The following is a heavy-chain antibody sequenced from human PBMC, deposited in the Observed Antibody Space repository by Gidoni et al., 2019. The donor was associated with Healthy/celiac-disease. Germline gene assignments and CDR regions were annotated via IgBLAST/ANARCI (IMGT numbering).Heavy chain of an antibody. V-gene: IGHV1-2*02. Sequence: QVQLVQSGAEVKKPGASVKVSCKASRYTFTGYYMHWVRQAPGQGLEWMGWINPNSGGTNYAQKFQGRVTMTGDTSISTAYMELSRLRSDGTAVYYCARVGNPASNNWFDPWGQGTLVTVSS. CDR1: RYTFTGYY. D-gene: IGHD1-1*01. CDR3: ARVGNPASNNWFDP. J-gene: IGHJ5*02. CDR2: INPNSGGT.